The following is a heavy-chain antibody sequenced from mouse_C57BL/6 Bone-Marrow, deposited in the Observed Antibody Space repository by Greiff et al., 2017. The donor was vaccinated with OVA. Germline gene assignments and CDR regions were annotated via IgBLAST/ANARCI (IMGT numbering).Heavy chain of an antibody. CDR1: GFNIKDDY. CDR2: IDPENGDT. V-gene: IGHV14-4*01. CDR3: TTDGIIFAY. J-gene: IGHJ3*01. D-gene: IGHD2-1*01. Sequence: EVQLQQSGAELVRPGASVKLSCTASGFNIKDDYMHWVKQRPEQGLEWIGWIDPENGDTEYASKFQGKATITADTSSNTAYLQLSSLTSEDTAVHYCTTDGIIFAYWGQGTLVTVSA.